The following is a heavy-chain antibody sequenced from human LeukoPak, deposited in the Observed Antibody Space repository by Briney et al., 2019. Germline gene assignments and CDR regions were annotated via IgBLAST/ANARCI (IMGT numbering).Heavy chain of an antibody. V-gene: IGHV3-74*01. J-gene: IGHJ4*02. CDR2: INSDGSSS. CDR1: GLPFNSFW. D-gene: IGHD2-21*01. CDR3: AICFSGCDY. Sequence: PGGSLRLSCVISGLPFNSFWMHWVRQAPGEGLVWVSRINSDGSSSAYADSVEGRFTISRNDAKNVLCLHMNSLRADDTAVYYCAICFSGCDYWGQGTLVTVSS.